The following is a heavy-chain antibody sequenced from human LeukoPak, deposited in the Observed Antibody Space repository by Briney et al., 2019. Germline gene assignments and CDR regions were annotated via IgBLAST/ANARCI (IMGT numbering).Heavy chain of an antibody. CDR3: ASPPGGYCSGGSCHYSY. CDR2: IIPIFGTA. Sequence: GASVKVSCKASGGTFSSYAISWVRQAPGQGLEWMGGIIPIFGTANYAQKFQGRVTITADESTSTAYMELSSLRSEDTAVYYCASPPGGYCSGGSCHYSYWGQGTLVTVSS. CDR1: GGTFSSYA. D-gene: IGHD2-15*01. V-gene: IGHV1-69*13. J-gene: IGHJ4*02.